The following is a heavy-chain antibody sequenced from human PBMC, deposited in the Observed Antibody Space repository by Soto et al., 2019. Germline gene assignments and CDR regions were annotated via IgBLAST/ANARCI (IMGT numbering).Heavy chain of an antibody. V-gene: IGHV3-23*01. CDR1: GFSFSRYA. CDR3: AIAAFWGSSHFDY. J-gene: IGHJ4*02. CDR2: ISGSGGST. D-gene: IGHD3-16*01. Sequence: EVQLLESGGGLVQSGGSLRLSCAASGFSFSRYAINWVRQAPGKGLEWVSAISGSGGSTYSADSVRGRFTLSRDNSKNTVYLQMNSLRAEDTAVYYCAIAAFWGSSHFDYWGQGTLVTVSS.